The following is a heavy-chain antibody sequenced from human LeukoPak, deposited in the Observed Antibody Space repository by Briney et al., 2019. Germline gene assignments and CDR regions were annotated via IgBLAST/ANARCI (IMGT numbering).Heavy chain of an antibody. CDR2: IKTDGSEK. J-gene: IGHJ5*02. CDR1: GFTFSSYW. V-gene: IGHV3-7*03. D-gene: IGHD3-9*01. CDR3: ARDYTGYFP. Sequence: GGSLRLACEASGFTFSSYWMSRVRQAPGKGLEWVANIKTDGSEKYYVDSVKGRFTISRDDAKNSLYLQMNSLRAEDTAVYYCARDYTGYFPWGQGTLVIVSS.